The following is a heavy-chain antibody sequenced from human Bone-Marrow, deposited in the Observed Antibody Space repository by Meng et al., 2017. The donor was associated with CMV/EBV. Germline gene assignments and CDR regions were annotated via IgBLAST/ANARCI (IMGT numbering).Heavy chain of an antibody. CDR3: AKNVVGGWFDP. V-gene: IGHV4-39*01. CDR2: ISYSGST. CDR1: GGSISKTNSY. D-gene: IGHD2-15*01. Sequence: SETLSLTCTVSGGSISKTNSYWGWIRQPPGKGLEWIGIISYSGSTYYNPSLKSRVTISVDTSKNQFSLNLNSVTAADPAVYYCAKNVVGGWFDPWGQGTLVTVSS. J-gene: IGHJ5*02.